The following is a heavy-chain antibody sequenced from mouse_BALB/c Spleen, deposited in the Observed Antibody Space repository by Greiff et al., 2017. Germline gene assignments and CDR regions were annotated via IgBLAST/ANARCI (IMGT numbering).Heavy chain of an antibody. CDR1: GFTFSSFG. Sequence: EVKLVESGGGLVQPGGSRKLSCAASGFTFSSFGMHWVRQAPEKGLEWVAYISSGSSTIYYADTVKGRFTISRDNPKNTLFLQMTSPRSEDTAMYYCARRTFGNYDAMDYWGQGTSVTVSS. CDR2: ISSGSSTI. CDR3: ARRTFGNYDAMDY. J-gene: IGHJ4*01. D-gene: IGHD2-1*01. V-gene: IGHV5-17*02.